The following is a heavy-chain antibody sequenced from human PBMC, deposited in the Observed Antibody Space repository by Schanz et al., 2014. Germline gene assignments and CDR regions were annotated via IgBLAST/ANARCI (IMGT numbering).Heavy chain of an antibody. CDR3: AKGMGYCSGGTCYDYYYYGLDV. J-gene: IGHJ6*02. CDR1: GFTFNSYA. CDR2: ISHSGGSK. D-gene: IGHD2-15*01. Sequence: VQMVESGGGVVQPGGSLRLSCAASGFTFNSYAMTWVRQAPGKGLEWVSSISHSGGSKYYADSVKGRFTISRDNSENTLYLQMNSLSADDTAVFYCAKGMGYCSGGTCYDYYYYGLDVWGRGTTVTVSS. V-gene: IGHV3-23*04.